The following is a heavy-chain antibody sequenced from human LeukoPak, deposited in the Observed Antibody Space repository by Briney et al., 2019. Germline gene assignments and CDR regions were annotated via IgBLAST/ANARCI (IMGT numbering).Heavy chain of an antibody. D-gene: IGHD4-17*01. CDR3: ARRRGDYRGKPFDY. CDR2: IYCSGST. V-gene: IGHV4-59*01. CDR1: GGSISSYY. Sequence: SETLSLTCTVSGGSISSYYWSWIRQPPGKGLEWIGYIYCSGSTNYNPSLKSRVTISVDTSKNQFSLKLSSVTAADTAVYYCARRRGDYRGKPFDYWGQGTLVTVSS. J-gene: IGHJ4*02.